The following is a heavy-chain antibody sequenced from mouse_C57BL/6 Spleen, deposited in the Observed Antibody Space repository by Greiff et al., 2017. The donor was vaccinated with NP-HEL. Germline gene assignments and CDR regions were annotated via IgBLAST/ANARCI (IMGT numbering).Heavy chain of an antibody. CDR3: ARAPVVARAMDY. CDR2: IDPSDSYT. CDR1: GYTFTSYW. J-gene: IGHJ4*01. Sequence: QVQLQQPGAELVKPGASVKLSCKASGYTFTSYWMQWVKQRPGQGLEWIGEIDPSDSYTNYNQKFKGKATLTVDTSSSTAYMQLSSLTSEDSAVYYCARAPVVARAMDYWGQGTSVTVSS. D-gene: IGHD1-1*01. V-gene: IGHV1-50*01.